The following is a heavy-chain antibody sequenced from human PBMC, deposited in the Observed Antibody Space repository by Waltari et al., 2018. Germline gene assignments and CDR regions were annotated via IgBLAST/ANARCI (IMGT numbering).Heavy chain of an antibody. CDR3: ARQPPTTVPTPMSPFDT. CDR1: GGSITTRSYH. Sequence: QPQLQESGPGLEKPSETLSLTCTVSGGSITTRSYHWAWIRQTPGKGLEWIGSIHISGSTYYNPSLRSRVTMSVDTSNNQFSLKLTSVTAADTAVYYCARQPPTTVPTPMSPFDTWGQGTMVSVSS. CDR2: IHISGST. J-gene: IGHJ3*02. V-gene: IGHV4-39*07. D-gene: IGHD4-17*01.